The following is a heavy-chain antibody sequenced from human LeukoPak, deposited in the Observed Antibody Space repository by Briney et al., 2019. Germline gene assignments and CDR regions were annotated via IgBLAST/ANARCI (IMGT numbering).Heavy chain of an antibody. Sequence: PSETLSLTCTVSGGSIISSSYYWGWIRQPPGKGLEWIGSIYYSGSTYYNPSLKSRVTISVDTSKNQFSLKLNSVTAADTAVYYCARSVLRFLENTPFDYWGQGSLVTVSS. J-gene: IGHJ4*02. CDR2: IYYSGST. CDR1: GGSIISSSYY. D-gene: IGHD3-3*01. V-gene: IGHV4-39*01. CDR3: ARSVLRFLENTPFDY.